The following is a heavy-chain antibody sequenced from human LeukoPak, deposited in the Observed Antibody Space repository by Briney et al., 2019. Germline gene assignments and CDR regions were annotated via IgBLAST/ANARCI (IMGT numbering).Heavy chain of an antibody. Sequence: GGSLRLSCAASGFTFDDYGMSWVRQAPGKGLEWVSVIYSGGSTYYADSVKGRFTISRDNSKNTLYLQMNSLRAEDTAVYYCAAVLRYFDWFYYMDVWGKGTTVTISS. CDR1: GFTFDDYG. D-gene: IGHD3-9*01. CDR3: AAVLRYFDWFYYMDV. J-gene: IGHJ6*03. CDR2: IYSGGST. V-gene: IGHV3-66*01.